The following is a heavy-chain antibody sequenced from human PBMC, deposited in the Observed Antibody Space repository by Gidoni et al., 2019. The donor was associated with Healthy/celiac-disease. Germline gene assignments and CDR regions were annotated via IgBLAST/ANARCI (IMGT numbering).Heavy chain of an antibody. CDR2: IDHSGST. CDR1: GGSISSSNW. V-gene: IGHV4-4*02. CDR3: GITPSYCSSTSCYSIDY. Sequence: QVQLQESGPGLVKPSGTLYLTCAVSGGSISSSNWWSWVRQPPGKWLEWIGEIDHSGSTNYNPSLKSRVTISVDKSKNQFSLKLSSVTAADTAVYYCGITPSYCSSTSCYSIDYWGQGTLVTVSS. D-gene: IGHD2-2*01. J-gene: IGHJ4*02.